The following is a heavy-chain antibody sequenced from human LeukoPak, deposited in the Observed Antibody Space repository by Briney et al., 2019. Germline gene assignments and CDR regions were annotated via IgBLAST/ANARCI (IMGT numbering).Heavy chain of an antibody. CDR2: INPNSGGT. CDR1: GYTFTGYY. Sequence: ASVKVSCKASGYTFTGYYMHWVRQVPGQGREWMGWINPNSGGTNYAQKFQGRVTIIRDTSISTAYMELSRLRSDDTAVYYCARDERLSDGVYDYWGQGTLVTVSS. D-gene: IGHD2-8*01. CDR3: ARDERLSDGVYDY. V-gene: IGHV1-2*02. J-gene: IGHJ4*02.